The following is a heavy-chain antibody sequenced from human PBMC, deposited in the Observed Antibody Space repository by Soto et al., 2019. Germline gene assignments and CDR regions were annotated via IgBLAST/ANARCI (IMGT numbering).Heavy chain of an antibody. Sequence: LRLSCAASGFTFSSYGMHWVRQAPGKGLEWVAVISYDGSNKYYADSVKGRFTISRDNSKNTLYLQMNSLRAEDTAVYYCAKDSNVLRYFDWSLRYYYYYGMDVWGQGTTVTVSS. J-gene: IGHJ6*02. CDR2: ISYDGSNK. V-gene: IGHV3-30*18. CDR1: GFTFSSYG. CDR3: AKDSNVLRYFDWSLRYYYYYGMDV. D-gene: IGHD3-9*01.